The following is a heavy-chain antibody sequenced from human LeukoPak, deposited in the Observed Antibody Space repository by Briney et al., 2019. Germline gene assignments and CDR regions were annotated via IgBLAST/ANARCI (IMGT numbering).Heavy chain of an antibody. V-gene: IGHV1-69*13. CDR3: ARPLSGYSYGY. D-gene: IGHD5-18*01. Sequence: GASVKVSCKASGYTFTNYAVNWVRQAPGQGLEWMGGIIPIFGTANYAQKFQGRVTITADESTSTAYMELSSLRSEDTAVYYCARPLSGYSYGYWGQGTLVTVSS. J-gene: IGHJ4*02. CDR1: GYTFTNYA. CDR2: IIPIFGTA.